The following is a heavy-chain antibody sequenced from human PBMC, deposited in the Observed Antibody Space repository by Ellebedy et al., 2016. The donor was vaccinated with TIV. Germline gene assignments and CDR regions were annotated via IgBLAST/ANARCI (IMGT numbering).Heavy chain of an antibody. CDR1: GYTFTSYC. J-gene: IGHJ6*02. D-gene: IGHD2-2*01. CDR2: ISPYNDNT. Sequence: ASVKVSCXASGYTFTSYCISWVRQAPRQGLEWMGWISPYNDNTNYAQKLQGRVTMTTDTSTSTAYMELRSLRSDDTAIYYCARRGGYCTSTSCCYYYGLDVWGQGTTVTVSS. V-gene: IGHV1-18*04. CDR3: ARRGGYCTSTSCCYYYGLDV.